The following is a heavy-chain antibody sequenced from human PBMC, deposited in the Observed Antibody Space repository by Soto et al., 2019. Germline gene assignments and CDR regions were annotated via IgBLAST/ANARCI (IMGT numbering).Heavy chain of an antibody. D-gene: IGHD3-10*01. CDR1: GGSFSGYY. V-gene: IGHV4-34*01. CDR2: INHSGST. Sequence: SETLSLTCAVYGGSFSGYYWSWIRQPPGKGLEWIGEINHSGSTNYNPSLKSRVTISVDTSKNQFSLKLSSVTAADTAVYYCARGSLLWFGEPENYGMDVWGQGTTVTVSS. J-gene: IGHJ6*02. CDR3: ARGSLLWFGEPENYGMDV.